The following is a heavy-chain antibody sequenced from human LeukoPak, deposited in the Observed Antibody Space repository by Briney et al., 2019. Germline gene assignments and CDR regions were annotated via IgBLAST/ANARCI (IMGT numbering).Heavy chain of an antibody. CDR1: GGYMCSGGYY. CDR3: ARWALDCGDYSFDY. V-gene: IGHV4-31*03. D-gene: IGHD2-21*02. J-gene: IGHJ4*02. CDR2: IYYSGST. Sequence: SETLSLTCTVSGGYMCSGGYYWSWIRQHPGKGLEWIGYIYYSGSTYYNPSLKSRVTISVDTSKNQFSLKLSSVTAADTAGYYCARWALDCGDYSFDYWGQGTLVTVSS.